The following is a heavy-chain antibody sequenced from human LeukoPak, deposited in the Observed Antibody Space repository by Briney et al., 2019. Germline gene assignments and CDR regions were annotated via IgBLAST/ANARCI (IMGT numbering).Heavy chain of an antibody. J-gene: IGHJ4*02. CDR3: SRAGWPVDTAIAYFDY. CDR2: IIPILGIA. D-gene: IGHD5-18*01. CDR1: GGTFSSYA. Sequence: SVKVSCKASGGTFSSYAISWVRQAPGQGLEWMGRIIPILGIANYAQKFQGRVTITADKSTSTAYMELSSLRSEDTAVYYCSRAGWPVDTAIAYFDYWGQGTLVTVSS. V-gene: IGHV1-69*04.